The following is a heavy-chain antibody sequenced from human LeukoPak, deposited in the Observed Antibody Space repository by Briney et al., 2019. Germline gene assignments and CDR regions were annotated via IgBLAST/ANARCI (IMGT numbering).Heavy chain of an antibody. V-gene: IGHV1-69*04. CDR1: GGTFSSYA. J-gene: IGHJ6*03. CDR2: IIPILGIA. D-gene: IGHD2-15*01. CDR3: ARGAIRGYCSGGSSYSQEPDYYYYYYMDV. Sequence: SVKVSCKASGGTFSSYAISWVRQAPGQGLEWMGRIIPILGIANFAPQFQGRVTITAGKSTSTAYMVLSSLKSEDTAVYYCARGAIRGYCSGGSSYSQEPDYYYYYYMDVWGKGTTVTVSS.